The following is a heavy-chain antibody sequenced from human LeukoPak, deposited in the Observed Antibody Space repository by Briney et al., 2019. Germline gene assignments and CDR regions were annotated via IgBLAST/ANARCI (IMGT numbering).Heavy chain of an antibody. J-gene: IGHJ6*02. CDR3: ARGGSSWDYYYYGMDV. V-gene: IGHV4-4*02. Sequence: SETLSLTCAVSGGSVSDGHWWSWVRQPPGQGLEWIGEIFRSGSTTYNPSLQSRVTMSMDTSKNQFSLKLSSVTAADTAVYYCARGGSSWDYYYYGMDVWGQGTTVTVSS. D-gene: IGHD6-13*01. CDR1: GGSVSDGHW. CDR2: IFRSGST.